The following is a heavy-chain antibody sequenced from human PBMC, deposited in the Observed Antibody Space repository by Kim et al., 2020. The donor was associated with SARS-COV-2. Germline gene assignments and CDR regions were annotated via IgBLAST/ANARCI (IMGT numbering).Heavy chain of an antibody. CDR3: TRSDTNGYYYRFDS. V-gene: IGHV3-73*01. J-gene: IGHJ4*02. D-gene: IGHD3-22*01. Sequence: AASVKGRFTISRDDSKNTAFLQMSSLKTEDTAVYYCTRSDTNGYYYRFDSWGQGTLVTVSS.